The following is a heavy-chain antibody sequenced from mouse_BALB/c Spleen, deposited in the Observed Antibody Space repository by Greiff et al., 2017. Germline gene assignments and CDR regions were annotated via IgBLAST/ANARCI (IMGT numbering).Heavy chain of an antibody. V-gene: IGHV14-3*02. CDR1: GFNIKDTY. J-gene: IGHJ2*01. Sequence: EVQVVESGAELVKPGASVKLSCTASGFNIKDTYMHWVKQRPEQGLEWIGRIDPANGNTKYDPKFQGKATITADTSSNTAYLQLSSLTSEDTAVYYCARSYGYDGYWGQGTTLTVSS. CDR3: ARSYGYDGY. CDR2: IDPANGNT. D-gene: IGHD2-2*01.